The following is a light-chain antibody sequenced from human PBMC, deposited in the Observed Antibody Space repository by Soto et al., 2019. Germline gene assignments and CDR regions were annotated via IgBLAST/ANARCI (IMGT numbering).Light chain of an antibody. CDR1: QSVSSNH. CDR2: GAS. Sequence: EIVLTPSPGSLSLSPRERATLSSRASQSVSSNHLAWYQQKPGQAPRLLIYGASRRAAGIPDRFSGSGSGTDFTLTISRLEPEDFAVYYCQQYGGSTYTFGQGTKVDIK. J-gene: IGKJ2*01. CDR3: QQYGGSTYT. V-gene: IGKV3-20*01.